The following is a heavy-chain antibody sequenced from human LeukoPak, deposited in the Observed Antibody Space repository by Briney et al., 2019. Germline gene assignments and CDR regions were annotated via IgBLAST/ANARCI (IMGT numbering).Heavy chain of an antibody. CDR1: GFSFSTFG. V-gene: IGHV3-33*08. J-gene: IGHJ4*02. CDR3: GRDSLGGDY. D-gene: IGHD3-16*01. CDR2: I. Sequence: PGGSLRLSCAASGFSFSTFGMHWARRAPGKGLERVAVICAESVKGRSTISRDNSQNTLYLQMNRLRAEDTAVYYCGRDSLGGDYWGQGTLVTVSS.